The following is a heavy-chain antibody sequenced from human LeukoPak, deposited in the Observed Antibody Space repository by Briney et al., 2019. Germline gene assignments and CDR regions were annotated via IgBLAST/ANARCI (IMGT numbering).Heavy chain of an antibody. CDR2: ISYDGNNK. V-gene: IGHV3-30-3*01. CDR3: AREIAAAGTAFDY. D-gene: IGHD6-13*01. Sequence: PGGFLRLSCAASGITFRSYPMHWVRQAPGKGLEWVAVISYDGNNKYYADSVKGRFTISRDNSKNTLYLQMNSLRAEDTAVYYCAREIAAAGTAFDYWGQGTLVTVSS. J-gene: IGHJ4*02. CDR1: GITFRSYP.